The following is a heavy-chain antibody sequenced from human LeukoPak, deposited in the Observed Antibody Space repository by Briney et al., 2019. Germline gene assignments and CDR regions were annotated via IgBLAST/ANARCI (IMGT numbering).Heavy chain of an antibody. Sequence: GVSLRLSCAASGFTFSSYSMNWVRQAPGKALEWVSSISSSSSYIYYADSVKGRFTISRDNAKNSLYLQMNSLRAEDTAVYYCARDYSSRVSRRYYFDYWGQGTLVTVSS. J-gene: IGHJ4*02. V-gene: IGHV3-21*01. CDR1: GFTFSSYS. CDR3: ARDYSSRVSRRYYFDY. CDR2: ISSSSSYI. D-gene: IGHD1-26*01.